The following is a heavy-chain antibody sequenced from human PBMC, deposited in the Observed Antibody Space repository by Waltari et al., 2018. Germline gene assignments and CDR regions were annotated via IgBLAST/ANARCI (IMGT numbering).Heavy chain of an antibody. CDR1: GFTFSSYG. Sequence: QVQLVESGGGVVQPGRSLRLSCAASGFTFSSYGMHWVRQAPGKGLEWVAVIWYDGSNKYYADSVKGRFTISRDKSKTTLYLQMNSLRAEDTAVYYCARDFAHYDFWSGCQKYWGQGTLVTVSS. CDR2: IWYDGSNK. V-gene: IGHV3-33*01. CDR3: ARDFAHYDFWSGCQKY. J-gene: IGHJ4*02. D-gene: IGHD3-3*01.